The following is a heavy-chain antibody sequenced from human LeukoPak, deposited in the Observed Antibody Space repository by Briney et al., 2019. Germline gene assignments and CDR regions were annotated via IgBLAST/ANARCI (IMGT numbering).Heavy chain of an antibody. CDR2: ISYDGSNK. Sequence: QPGRSLRLSCAASGFTFSSYGMHWVRQAPGKGLEWVAVISYDGSNKHYADSVKGRFTISRDNSKNTLYLQMNSLRAEDTAVYYCAKIGVSNAYWGQGTLVTVSS. J-gene: IGHJ4*02. V-gene: IGHV3-30*18. CDR3: AKIGVSNAY. CDR1: GFTFSSYG.